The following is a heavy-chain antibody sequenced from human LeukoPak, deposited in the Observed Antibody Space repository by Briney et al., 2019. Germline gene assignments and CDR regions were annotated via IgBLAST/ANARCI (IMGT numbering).Heavy chain of an antibody. J-gene: IGHJ4*02. D-gene: IGHD6-13*01. V-gene: IGHV3-9*01. CDR3: AKDSSSWYFDY. CDR2: ISWNSGSI. Sequence: PGGSLRLSCAASGFTFDDYAMQWVRQAPGKGLEWVSGISWNSGSIGCADSVKGRFTISRDNAKNSLYLQMNSLRAEDTALYYCAKDSSSWYFDYWGQGTLVTVSS. CDR1: GFTFDDYA.